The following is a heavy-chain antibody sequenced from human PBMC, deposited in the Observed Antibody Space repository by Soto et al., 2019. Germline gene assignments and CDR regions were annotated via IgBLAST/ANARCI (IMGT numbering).Heavy chain of an antibody. V-gene: IGHV3-30*19. CDR1: GFTFRSYV. CDR2: TSYEGSDN. CDR3: ARWGTTGGLDV. Sequence: VQLVESGGGVVQPGTSLRVSCVGSGFTFRSYVIHWVRQAPGKGLEWVALTSYEGSDNYYGDSVRGRFTISRDKSRNTVELQMDSLRLEDTALYYCARWGTTGGLDVGGQGTLVSVSS. J-gene: IGHJ1*01. D-gene: IGHD3-16*01.